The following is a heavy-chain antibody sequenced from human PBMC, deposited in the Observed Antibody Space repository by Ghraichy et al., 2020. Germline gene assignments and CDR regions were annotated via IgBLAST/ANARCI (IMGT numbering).Heavy chain of an antibody. CDR2: ITPSGVTA. Sequence: GGSLRLSCAASGFTFSNYAMSWVRQAPGKGLEWVSAITPSGVTAAYADSVKGRLTISRDNSKNTLYLQLNSLRAEDTAVYYCAKRHCSGLTCDSRSSDYWGQGTLVTVCS. J-gene: IGHJ4*02. V-gene: IGHV3-23*01. CDR3: AKRHCSGLTCDSRSSDY. CDR1: GFTFSNYA. D-gene: IGHD2-15*01.